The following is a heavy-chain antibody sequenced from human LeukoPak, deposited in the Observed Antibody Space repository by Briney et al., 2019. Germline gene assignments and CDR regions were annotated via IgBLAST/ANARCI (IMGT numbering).Heavy chain of an antibody. V-gene: IGHV3-21*01. CDR1: GFTFSSYS. CDR3: ARDILDVVTANDY. Sequence: GGSLRLSCAASGFTFSSYSMNWVRQAPGKGLEWVSSISSSSSYIYYADSVKGRFTISRDNAKNSLYLQMNSLRAEDTAVYHCARDILDVVTANDYWGQGTLVTVSS. CDR2: ISSSSSYI. J-gene: IGHJ4*02. D-gene: IGHD2-21*02.